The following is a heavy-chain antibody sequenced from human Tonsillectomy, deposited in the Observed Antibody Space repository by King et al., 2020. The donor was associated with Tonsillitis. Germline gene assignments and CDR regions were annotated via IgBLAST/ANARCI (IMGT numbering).Heavy chain of an antibody. CDR1: GFTVSSNY. Sequence: VQLVESGGDLIQPGGSLRLSWAASGFTVSSNYMSWVRQAPGKGLEGVSVLYAGWGTFYADSAKGRFTISRDNSKNTPYLQMNGLRAEDTAVYFGARGIMVLPHKGGALDIWGQGTMVTVSS. D-gene: IGHD2-8*01. V-gene: IGHV3-53*01. CDR2: LYAGWGT. CDR3: ARGIMVLPHKGGALDI. J-gene: IGHJ3*02.